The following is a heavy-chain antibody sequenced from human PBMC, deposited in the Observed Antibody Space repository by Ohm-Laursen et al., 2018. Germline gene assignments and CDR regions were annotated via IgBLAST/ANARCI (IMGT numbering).Heavy chain of an antibody. V-gene: IGHV3-21*01. J-gene: IGHJ5*02. CDR2: ISSSSSYI. D-gene: IGHD1-26*01. CDR1: GFTFSTYA. Sequence: SLRLSCAASGFTFSTYAMSWVRQAPGKGLEWVSSISSSSSYIYYADSVKGRFTISRDNAKNSLYLQMNSLRAEDTAVYYCARGGVGATGWFDPWGQGTLVTVSP. CDR3: ARGGVGATGWFDP.